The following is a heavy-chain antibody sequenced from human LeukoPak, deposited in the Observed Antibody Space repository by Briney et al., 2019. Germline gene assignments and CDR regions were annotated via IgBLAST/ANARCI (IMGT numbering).Heavy chain of an antibody. CDR2: INWNGGST. Sequence: GGSLRLSCAASGFTFDDYGMSWVRQAPGKGLEWVSGINWNGGSTGYADSVKGRFTISRDNAKNSLYLQMNSLRAEDTALYYCARDLPRKAYCGGDCYASDYWGQGTLVTVSS. J-gene: IGHJ4*02. CDR1: GFTFDDYG. D-gene: IGHD2-21*02. V-gene: IGHV3-20*04. CDR3: ARDLPRKAYCGGDCYASDY.